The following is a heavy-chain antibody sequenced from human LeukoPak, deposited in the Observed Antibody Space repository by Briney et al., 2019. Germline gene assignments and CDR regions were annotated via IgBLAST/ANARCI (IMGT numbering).Heavy chain of an antibody. CDR2: INTNTGNP. D-gene: IGHD3-3*01. V-gene: IGHV7-4-1*02. Sequence: ASVKVSCKASGYTFTSYAMNWVRQAPGQGLEWMVWINTNTGNPTYAQGFTGRFVFSLDTSVSTAYLQISSLKAEDTAVYYCAREAYYDFWRPSYYMDVWGKGTTVTVSS. CDR3: AREAYYDFWRPSYYMDV. CDR1: GYTFTSYA. J-gene: IGHJ6*03.